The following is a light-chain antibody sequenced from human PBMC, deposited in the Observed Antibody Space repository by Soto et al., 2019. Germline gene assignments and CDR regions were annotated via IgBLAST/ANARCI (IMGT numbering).Light chain of an antibody. CDR3: CSYAGTGTFGGYV. CDR2: EAN. CDR1: SSDVGSYHL. Sequence: QSVLTQPASVSGSPGQSITISCTGTSSDVGSYHLVSWYQQHPGKVPKLLIYEANKRPSGISNRFSGSKSGNTASLTIFGLQAEDEADYYCCSYAGTGTFGGYVFGTGTKVTVL. V-gene: IGLV2-23*01. J-gene: IGLJ1*01.